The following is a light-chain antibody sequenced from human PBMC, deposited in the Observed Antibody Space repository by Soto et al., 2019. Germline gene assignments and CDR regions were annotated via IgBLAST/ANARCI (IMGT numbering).Light chain of an antibody. CDR1: QSVSGK. V-gene: IGKV3-15*01. CDR2: AAS. Sequence: EILMTQSPDTLSVSPGERVTLSCRASQSVSGKIAWYQQKPGQAPRLLIYAASTRATGIPGRFSGSGSGTEFTLTISSLQSEDFAVYYCQQYNNWPPLTFGGGTKVEIK. CDR3: QQYNNWPPLT. J-gene: IGKJ4*01.